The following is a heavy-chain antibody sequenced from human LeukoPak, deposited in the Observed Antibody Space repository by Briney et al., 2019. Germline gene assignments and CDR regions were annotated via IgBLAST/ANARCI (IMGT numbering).Heavy chain of an antibody. D-gene: IGHD1-26*01. J-gene: IGHJ4*02. CDR2: IKQDGSEK. CDR3: ARDTRGSYPN. Sequence: GGSLRLSCAASGFTLSSYAMSWVRQAPGKGLEWVANIKQDGSEKYYVDSVKGRFTISRDNAKNSLYLQMNSLRAEDTAVYYCARDTRGSYPNWGQGTLVTVSS. V-gene: IGHV3-7*03. CDR1: GFTLSSYA.